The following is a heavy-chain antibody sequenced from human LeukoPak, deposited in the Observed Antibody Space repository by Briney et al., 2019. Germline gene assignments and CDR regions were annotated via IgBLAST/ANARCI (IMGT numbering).Heavy chain of an antibody. J-gene: IGHJ4*02. Sequence: GGSLRLSCAASGFTVSSNYMSWVRQAPGKGLEWVSVIYSGGSTYYADSVKGRFTISRDNSKNTLYLQMNSLRAEDTALYYCAKDMVGVTQTFYYFDYWGQGTLVTVSS. CDR2: IYSGGST. CDR1: GFTVSSNY. D-gene: IGHD4/OR15-4a*01. V-gene: IGHV3-53*05. CDR3: AKDMVGVTQTFYYFDY.